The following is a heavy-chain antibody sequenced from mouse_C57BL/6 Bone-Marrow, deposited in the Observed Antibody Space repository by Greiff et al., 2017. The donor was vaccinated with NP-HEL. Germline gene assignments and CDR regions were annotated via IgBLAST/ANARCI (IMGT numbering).Heavy chain of an antibody. D-gene: IGHD1-1*01. J-gene: IGHJ2*01. CDR1: GYTFTSYT. CDR3: ARRPPYDYGRGGYFDY. V-gene: IGHV1-4*01. Sequence: QVQLQQSGAELARPGASVKMSCKASGYTFTSYTMHWVKQRPGQGLEWIGYINPSSGYTKYNQKFKDKATLTADKSSSTAYMQLSSLTSEDSAVYYCARRPPYDYGRGGYFDYWGQGTTLTVSS. CDR2: INPSSGYT.